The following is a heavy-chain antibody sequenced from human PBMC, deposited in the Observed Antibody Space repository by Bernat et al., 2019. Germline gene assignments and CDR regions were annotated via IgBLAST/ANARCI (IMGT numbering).Heavy chain of an antibody. CDR2: ISYDGSNK. J-gene: IGHJ4*02. CDR1: GFTFSSYG. Sequence: QVQLVESGGGVVQPGRSLRLSCAASGFTFSSYGMHWVRQAPGKGLEWVAVISYDGSNKYYADSVKGRFTISRDNSKNTLYLQMNSLRAEDTVVYYCAKGYGYFDWFFDYWGQGTLVTVSS. V-gene: IGHV3-30*18. D-gene: IGHD3-9*01. CDR3: AKGYGYFDWFFDY.